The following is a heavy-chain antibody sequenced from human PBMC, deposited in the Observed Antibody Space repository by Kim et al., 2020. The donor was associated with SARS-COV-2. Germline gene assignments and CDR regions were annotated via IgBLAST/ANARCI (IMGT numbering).Heavy chain of an antibody. CDR3: AKLVYCSSTSCYRIHDA. Sequence: GGSLRLSCAASGFTFSSYGMHWVRQAPGKGLEWVAVISYDGSNKYYADSVKGRFTISRDNSKNTLYLQMNSLRAEDTAVYYCAKLVYCSSTSCYRIHDA. D-gene: IGHD2-2*01. CDR2: ISYDGSNK. V-gene: IGHV3-30*18. CDR1: GFTFSSYG. J-gene: IGHJ3*01.